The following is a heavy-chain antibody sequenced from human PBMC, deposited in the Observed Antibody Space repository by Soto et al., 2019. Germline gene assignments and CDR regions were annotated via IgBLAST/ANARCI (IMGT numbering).Heavy chain of an antibody. Sequence: EVQLVESGGGLVQPGGSLRLSCAASGFTFDDYAMHWVRQAPGKGLEWVSGISWNSGSIGYADSVKGRFTISRDNAKNSLYLQMNSLRAEDTALYYCAKDLLRYFDWLVNYFDYWGQGTLVTVSS. D-gene: IGHD3-9*01. CDR2: ISWNSGSI. CDR1: GFTFDDYA. J-gene: IGHJ4*02. CDR3: AKDLLRYFDWLVNYFDY. V-gene: IGHV3-9*01.